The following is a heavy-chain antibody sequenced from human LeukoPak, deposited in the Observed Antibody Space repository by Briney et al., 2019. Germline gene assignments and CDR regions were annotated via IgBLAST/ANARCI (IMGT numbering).Heavy chain of an antibody. CDR2: IYTSGST. CDR1: GGSISSYY. CDR3: ARGGPAAITIDY. D-gene: IGHD2-2*01. J-gene: IGHJ4*02. Sequence: SETLSLTCTVSGGSISSYYWSWIRQPAGKGLEWIGRIYTSGSTNYNPSLKSRVTMSVDTSKNQFFLKLSSVTAADTAVYYCARGGPAAITIDYWGQGTLVTVSS. V-gene: IGHV4-4*07.